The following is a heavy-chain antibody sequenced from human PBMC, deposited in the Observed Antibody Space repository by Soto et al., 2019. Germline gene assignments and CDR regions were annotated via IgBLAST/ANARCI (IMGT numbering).Heavy chain of an antibody. CDR2: MHRGGTT. CDR1: GFSVSATS. J-gene: IGHJ4*02. CDR3: ARVNTTLVDHFDC. V-gene: IGHV3-53*01. Sequence: PGGSLRLSCVVSGFSVSATSIFWVRQATGKGLEWVSLMHRGGTTDNADSVKGQFTTSRDKSKNTLYLHMNGLRVEDTAVYYCARVNTTLVDHFDCWGQGTLVTVSS. D-gene: IGHD5-18*01.